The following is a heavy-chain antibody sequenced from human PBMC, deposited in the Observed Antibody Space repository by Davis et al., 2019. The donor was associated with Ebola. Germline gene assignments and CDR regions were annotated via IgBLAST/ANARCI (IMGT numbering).Heavy chain of an antibody. CDR1: GLTVSSHY. D-gene: IGHD5-18*01. Sequence: PGGSLRLSCAASGLTVSSHYMGWVRQGPGKGLEFVSVIYSGGATSYAEAVKGRFTISRDNSKKTLYLQMNSLRAEDTAVYYCAKDSFVGYNYGAPLFDYWGQGTLVTVSS. CDR3: AKDSFVGYNYGAPLFDY. J-gene: IGHJ4*02. V-gene: IGHV3-53*01. CDR2: IYSGGAT.